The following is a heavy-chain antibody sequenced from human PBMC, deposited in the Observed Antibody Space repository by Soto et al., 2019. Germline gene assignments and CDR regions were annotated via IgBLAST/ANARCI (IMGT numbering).Heavy chain of an antibody. J-gene: IGHJ3*01. V-gene: IGHV1-18*01. CDR2: ISALNGNT. Sequence: QVQLVQSGAEVKKPGASVKVSCNASGYTFTHYGISWVRQAPGQGLAWMGWISALNGNTKYVDNFQYIVTMTTDTSTNTSYMEVRSLRSDDTAMYYCARVYGSGSYIAFDFWGQGTMVTVSS. D-gene: IGHD3-10*01. CDR1: GYTFTHYG. CDR3: ARVYGSGSYIAFDF.